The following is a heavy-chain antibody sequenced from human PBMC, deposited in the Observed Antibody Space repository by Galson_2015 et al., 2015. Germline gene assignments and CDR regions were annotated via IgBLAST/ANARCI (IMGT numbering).Heavy chain of an antibody. CDR3: ARTAPGYLTMYYFDY. CDR2: ISRSSTDI. V-gene: IGHV3-21*06. D-gene: IGHD3-9*01. J-gene: IGHJ4*02. CDR1: GFTFSIYS. Sequence: SLRLSCAASGFTFSIYSMNWVRQAPGKGLEWVSSISRSSTDIYYADSVKGRFTISRDNARNALYLQVNSLRAEDTAVYYCARTAPGYLTMYYFDYWGQGTLVAVSS.